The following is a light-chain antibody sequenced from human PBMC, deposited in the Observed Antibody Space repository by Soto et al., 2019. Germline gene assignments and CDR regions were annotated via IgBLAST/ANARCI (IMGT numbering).Light chain of an antibody. CDR1: QTIYSN. CDR3: QQYNNWPIT. V-gene: IGKV3-15*01. Sequence: IMMTQSPATLSVSLGERATLSCRAGQTIYSNVAWYQQRPGQAPRLLIYRASTRATGVPARFSGSGSGTEFTLTISSLQSEDFAVYYCQQYNNWPITFGQGTRLEIK. J-gene: IGKJ5*01. CDR2: RAS.